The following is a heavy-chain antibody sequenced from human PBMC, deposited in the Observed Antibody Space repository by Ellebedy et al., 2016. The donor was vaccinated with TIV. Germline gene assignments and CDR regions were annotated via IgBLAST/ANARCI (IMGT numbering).Heavy chain of an antibody. Sequence: GGSLRLSCAASGFTFSTYTMHWVRQAPGKGLEWVATISYDGSNKHYADSMKGRFTISRDNSNNALYLQMNSPRAEDTAVYHCARDPSWCLSCLDVWGQGTTVTVSS. CDR1: GFTFSTYT. CDR2: ISYDGSNK. V-gene: IGHV3-30-3*01. CDR3: ARDPSWCLSCLDV. D-gene: IGHD2-8*01. J-gene: IGHJ6*02.